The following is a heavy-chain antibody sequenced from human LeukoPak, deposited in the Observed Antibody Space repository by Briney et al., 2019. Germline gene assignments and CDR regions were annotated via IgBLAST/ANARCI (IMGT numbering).Heavy chain of an antibody. Sequence: ASVKVSCKASGYTFTGYYMHWVRQAPGQGLEWMGWINPNSGGTNYAQKFQGRVTMTRDTSISTAYMELSRLRSDDTAVYYCARGSGSLVEDAFDIWGQGTMVTVSS. J-gene: IGHJ3*02. CDR3: ARGSGSLVEDAFDI. D-gene: IGHD1-26*01. V-gene: IGHV1-2*02. CDR2: INPNSGGT. CDR1: GYTFTGYY.